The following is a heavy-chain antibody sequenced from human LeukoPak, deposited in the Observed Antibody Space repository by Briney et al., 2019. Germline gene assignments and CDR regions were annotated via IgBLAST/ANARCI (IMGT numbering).Heavy chain of an antibody. CDR2: IYYSGST. J-gene: IGHJ4*02. D-gene: IGHD2-21*01. Sequence: SETLSLTCTVSGGSISSGGYYWSWIRQHPGKGLEWIGYIYYSGSTYYNPSLKSRVTISVDTSKNQFSLKLSSVTAADTAVYYCAKDTRTHADVVGCVDYWGQGTLVTVSS. CDR1: GGSISSGGYY. CDR3: AKDTRTHADVVGCVDY. V-gene: IGHV4-31*03.